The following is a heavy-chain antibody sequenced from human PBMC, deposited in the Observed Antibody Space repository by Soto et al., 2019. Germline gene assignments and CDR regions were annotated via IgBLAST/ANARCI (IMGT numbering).Heavy chain of an antibody. Sequence: GGSLRLSCAASGFTFSSYAMSWVRQAPGKGLEWVSTISGSGGSTYYADSVKGRFTISRDNSKNTVYVQMNSLRVEDTAVYYCAKDLAWVRGVNGYGLDTCGQGTTVTVSS. CDR2: ISGSGGST. CDR3: AKDLAWVRGVNGYGLDT. CDR1: GFTFSSYA. D-gene: IGHD3-10*01. V-gene: IGHV3-23*01. J-gene: IGHJ6*02.